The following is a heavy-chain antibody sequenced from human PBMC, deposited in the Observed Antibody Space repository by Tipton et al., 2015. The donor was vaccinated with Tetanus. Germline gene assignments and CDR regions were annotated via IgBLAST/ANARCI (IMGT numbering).Heavy chain of an antibody. V-gene: IGHV3-21*01. J-gene: IGHJ4*02. CDR3: ARVHTPGLLGRYPLDY. CDR2: ISGSSNFI. CDR1: GFTFSDYS. Sequence: LSLTCAASGFTFSDYSMNWVRQAPGKGLEWVSSISGSSNFINYADSVKGRFTISRANAKNSLYLQINSLRADDTGVYFCARVHTPGLLGRYPLDYWGQGTLVTVSS. D-gene: IGHD2-21*02.